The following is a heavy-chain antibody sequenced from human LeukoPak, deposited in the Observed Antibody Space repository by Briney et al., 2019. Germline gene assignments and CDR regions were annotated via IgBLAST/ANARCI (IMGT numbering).Heavy chain of an antibody. CDR3: AREREGGGLRWPHFDY. D-gene: IGHD4-23*01. CDR2: ISHSGSEK. CDR1: GFTFSTFS. J-gene: IGHJ4*02. V-gene: IGHV3-30-3*01. Sequence: RAGGSLRLSCAASGFTFSTFSMYWVRQAPGKGLEWVALISHSGSEKYYADSVEGRFTISRDNSKNTLYLQMNSLRAEDTAVYYCAREREGGGLRWPHFDYWGQGTLVTVSS.